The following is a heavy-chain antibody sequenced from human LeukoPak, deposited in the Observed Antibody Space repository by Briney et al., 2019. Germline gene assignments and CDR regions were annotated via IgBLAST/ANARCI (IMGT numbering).Heavy chain of an antibody. Sequence: GXSLRXSCAASGFTFSSYAMSWVRRAPGKGLEWVSAISGSGGSTYYADSVKGRFTISRDNSKNTVYLQMNSLRPEDTAVYYCAARRLTVTTEIDYWGQGTLVTVSS. J-gene: IGHJ4*02. CDR2: ISGSGGST. D-gene: IGHD4-17*01. V-gene: IGHV3-23*01. CDR1: GFTFSSYA. CDR3: AARRLTVTTEIDY.